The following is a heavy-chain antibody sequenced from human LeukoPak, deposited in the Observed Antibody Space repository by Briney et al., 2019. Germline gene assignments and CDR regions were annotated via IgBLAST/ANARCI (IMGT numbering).Heavy chain of an antibody. CDR1: GCSFSSCA. V-gene: IGHV1-69*04. CDR3: TREEGLWAAAGTIYY. D-gene: IGHD6-13*01. Sequence: SEKVSCKGSGCSFSSCAISWVRLGPGPGLEWMGMVIPIFGIANYAQKFQGRGTITADKSTRTTYMALSSLRSEPPAVYYCTREEGLWAAAGTIYYCGQGSQVSASS. J-gene: IGHJ4*02. CDR2: VIPIFGIA.